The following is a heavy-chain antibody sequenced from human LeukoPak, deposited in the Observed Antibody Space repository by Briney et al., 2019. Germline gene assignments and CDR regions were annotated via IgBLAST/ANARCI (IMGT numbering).Heavy chain of an antibody. CDR3: ARAGVDDYGGNGDFDY. V-gene: IGHV4-39*07. Sequence: SETLSLTCTVSGGSIRSSYYYWGWIRQPPGKGLEWIGEINHNGSTNYNPSLKSRVTISVDTSKNQFSLKLSSVTAADTAVYYCARAGVDDYGGNGDFDYWGQGTLVTVSS. CDR1: GGSIRSSYYY. D-gene: IGHD4-23*01. CDR2: INHNGST. J-gene: IGHJ4*02.